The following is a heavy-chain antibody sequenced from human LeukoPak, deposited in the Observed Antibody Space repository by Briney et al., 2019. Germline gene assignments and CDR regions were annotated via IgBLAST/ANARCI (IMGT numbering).Heavy chain of an antibody. D-gene: IGHD3-3*01. CDR1: GFTFSTYA. CDR3: AKDRFDTMWSGYSLFDY. CDR2: ISDSGGST. V-gene: IGHV3-23*01. Sequence: GGSLRLSCAASGFTFSTYAMSWVRQAPGKGLEWVSVISDSGGSTYYADSVKGRFTISRDNSKNTVSLQMNSLRAEDTAVYYCAKDRFDTMWSGYSLFDYWGQGTLVTVSS. J-gene: IGHJ4*02.